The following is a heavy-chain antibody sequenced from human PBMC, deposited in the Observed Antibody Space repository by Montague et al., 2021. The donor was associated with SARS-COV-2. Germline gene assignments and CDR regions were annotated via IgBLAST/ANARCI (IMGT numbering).Heavy chain of an antibody. Sequence: SLSLSWSASGFTFSYYPLHWVRQAPGKGLEWVAVDGSEVQYIDSVKGRFTISRDNSKNTLFLQMNSLRPEDTALYYCARDSYGSIDYWGQGTLVTVSS. D-gene: IGHD3-10*01. CDR2: DGSEV. J-gene: IGHJ4*02. CDR3: ARDSYGSIDY. V-gene: IGHV3-30*04. CDR1: GFTFSYYP.